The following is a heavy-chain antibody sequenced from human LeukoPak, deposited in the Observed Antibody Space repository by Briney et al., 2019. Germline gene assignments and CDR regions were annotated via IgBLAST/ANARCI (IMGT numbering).Heavy chain of an antibody. J-gene: IGHJ4*02. CDR3: ARDNDLLRYFDWPLDY. D-gene: IGHD3-9*01. Sequence: GGSLRLSCAASAFTFSSYWMHWFRLAPGKGLVWVSRINRDGSSTSYADSVKGRFTIFRDNAKNSLYLQMNSLRAEDTAVYYCARDNDLLRYFDWPLDYWGQGTLVTVSS. CDR1: AFTFSSYW. V-gene: IGHV3-74*01. CDR2: INRDGSST.